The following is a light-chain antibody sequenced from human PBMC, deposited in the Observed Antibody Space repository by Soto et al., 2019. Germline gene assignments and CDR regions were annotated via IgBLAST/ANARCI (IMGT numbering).Light chain of an antibody. CDR2: EVS. Sequence: QSALTQPASVSGSPGQSITISCTGATSDFGGSKYVSWYQHHPGKAPKLMIYEVSNRPSGVSNRFSGSKSGNTASLTISGLQAGDDAAYSCSAYAGSSAPVLFGGGTKLTVL. J-gene: IGLJ2*01. CDR1: TSDFGGSKY. CDR3: SAYAGSSAPVL. V-gene: IGLV2-14*01.